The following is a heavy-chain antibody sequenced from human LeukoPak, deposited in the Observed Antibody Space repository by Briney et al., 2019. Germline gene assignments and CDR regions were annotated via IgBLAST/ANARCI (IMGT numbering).Heavy chain of an antibody. V-gene: IGHV3-53*01. J-gene: IGHJ1*01. CDR3: VRGDNSSSWYGSAEYFQH. Sequence: PGGSLRLSCAASGFIVSSNYMSWVRQAPGKGLEWVSVIYSGGSTYYADSVKGRFTISRDNSKNTLYLQMNSLRAEDTAVYYCVRGDNSSSWYGSAEYFQHWGQGTLVTVSS. CDR2: IYSGGST. CDR1: GFIVSSNY. D-gene: IGHD6-13*01.